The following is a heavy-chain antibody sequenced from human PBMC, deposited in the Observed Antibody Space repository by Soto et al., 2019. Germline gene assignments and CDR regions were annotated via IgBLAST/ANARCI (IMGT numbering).Heavy chain of an antibody. D-gene: IGHD3-10*01. Sequence: QVQLVQSGAEVKKPGSSVKVSCKASGGTFSSYAISWVRQAPGQGLEWMGGIIPIFGTTNYAQKFQGRVTITADESTSTAYMELSSLRSEDTAVYYWARDTYYYGSGSYYTFDYWGQGTLVTVSS. CDR3: ARDTYYYGSGSYYTFDY. J-gene: IGHJ4*02. V-gene: IGHV1-69*01. CDR1: GGTFSSYA. CDR2: IIPIFGTT.